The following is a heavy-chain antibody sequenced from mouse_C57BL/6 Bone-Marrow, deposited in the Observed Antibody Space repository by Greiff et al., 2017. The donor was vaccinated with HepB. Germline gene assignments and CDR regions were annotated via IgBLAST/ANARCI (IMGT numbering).Heavy chain of an antibody. CDR3: ARYPSWYLYAMDY. CDR2: INPSSGYT. Sequence: VQLQQSGAELAKPGASVKLSCKASGYTFTSYWMHWVKQRPGQGLEWIGYINPSSGYTKYNQKFKDKATLTADKSSSTAYMQLSSLTYEDSAVYYCARYPSWYLYAMDYWGQGTSVTVSS. J-gene: IGHJ4*01. CDR1: GYTFTSYW. D-gene: IGHD2-1*01. V-gene: IGHV1-7*01.